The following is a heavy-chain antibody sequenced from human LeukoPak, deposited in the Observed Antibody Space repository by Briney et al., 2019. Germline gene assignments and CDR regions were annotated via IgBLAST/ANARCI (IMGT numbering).Heavy chain of an antibody. Sequence: KPSETLSLTCAVYGGSFSGYYWSWIRQPPGKGLEWIGEINHCGNTNYNPSLKSRVTISVDTSKNQFSLKLSSVTAADTAVYYCARGTYYDILTGYCWFDPWGQGTLVTVSS. J-gene: IGHJ5*02. V-gene: IGHV4-34*01. CDR3: ARGTYYDILTGYCWFDP. D-gene: IGHD3-9*01. CDR1: GGSFSGYY. CDR2: INHCGNT.